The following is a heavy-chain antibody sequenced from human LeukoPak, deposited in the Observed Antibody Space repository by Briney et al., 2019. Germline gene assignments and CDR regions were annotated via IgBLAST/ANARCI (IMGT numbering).Heavy chain of an antibody. CDR3: ARRILGGSGWTFDY. Sequence: SETLSLTCAVYGGSFSGYYWSWIRQPPGKGLEWIGEINHSGSTNYNPSLKSRVTISVDTSKNQFSLKLSSVTAPDTAVYYCARRILGGSGWTFDYWGQGTLVTVSS. CDR2: INHSGST. D-gene: IGHD6-19*01. CDR1: GGSFSGYY. J-gene: IGHJ4*02. V-gene: IGHV4-34*01.